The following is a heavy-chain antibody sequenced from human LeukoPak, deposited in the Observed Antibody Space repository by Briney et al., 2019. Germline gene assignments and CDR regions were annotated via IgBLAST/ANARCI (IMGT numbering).Heavy chain of an antibody. CDR2: IYYSGST. Sequence: PSETLSLTCTVSGGSISSYYWSWIRQPPGKGLEWIGYIYYSGSTNYNPSLKSRVTISVDTSKNQFSLKLSSVTAADTAVYYCARGVTVGLLWFGDPYYFDYWGQGTLVTVSS. V-gene: IGHV4-59*08. D-gene: IGHD3-10*01. CDR3: ARGVTVGLLWFGDPYYFDY. CDR1: GGSISSYY. J-gene: IGHJ4*02.